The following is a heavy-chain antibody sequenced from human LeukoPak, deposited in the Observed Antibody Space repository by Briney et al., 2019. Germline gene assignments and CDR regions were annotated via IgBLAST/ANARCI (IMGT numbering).Heavy chain of an antibody. CDR3: ARVVASTSIDS. Sequence: SETLSLTCTVCGYSINSGYFWGWVRQPPGEGPEWIGSIFHTGDVYYNPSLRSRVTLSIDTSRNQVSLKVTSVTAADTALYYCARVVASTSIDSWGQGILVTVSS. D-gene: IGHD2-15*01. V-gene: IGHV4-38-2*02. CDR1: GYSINSGYF. J-gene: IGHJ4*02. CDR2: IFHTGDV.